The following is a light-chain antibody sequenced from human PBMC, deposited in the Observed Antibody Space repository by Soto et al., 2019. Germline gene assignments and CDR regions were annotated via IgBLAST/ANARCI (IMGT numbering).Light chain of an antibody. V-gene: IGKV2-30*02. CDR1: QRLVHSNGATY. CDR2: KVS. Sequence: SPLSLSVTLGQPASISCRSSQRLVHSNGATYLNWFQQRPGRSPRRLIYKVSNRDSGVPARFSGSGSGTDFALKISRVEAEDVGVYYCMQGTHWPITFGQGTRLENK. J-gene: IGKJ5*01. CDR3: MQGTHWPIT.